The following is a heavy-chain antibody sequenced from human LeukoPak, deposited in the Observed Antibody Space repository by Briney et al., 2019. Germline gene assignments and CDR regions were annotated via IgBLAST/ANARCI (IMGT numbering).Heavy chain of an antibody. Sequence: GESLKISCKTSGYSFNMFWIGWVRQMPGKGLEWMGIIYPADSDSRYSPSLEGQVTFSADKSTNTAYVQWTSLKASDTAVYYCARLGGPTWTHGQRWFDTWGQGTLVTVSS. CDR1: GYSFNMFW. CDR2: IYPADSDS. V-gene: IGHV5-51*01. CDR3: ARLGGPTWTHGQRWFDT. D-gene: IGHD5-18*01. J-gene: IGHJ5*02.